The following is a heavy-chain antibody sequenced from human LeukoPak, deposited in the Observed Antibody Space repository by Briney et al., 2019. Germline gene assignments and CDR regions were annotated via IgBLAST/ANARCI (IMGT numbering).Heavy chain of an antibody. Sequence: ASVKVSCKASGYTFASYDINWVRQAPGQGLEWMGWMNPNSGNTGYAQKFQGRVTMTRNTSISTAYMELSSLRSEDTAVYYCARGSIEYYDFWSGYYKGGPYYFDYWGQGTLVTVSS. V-gene: IGHV1-8*01. CDR2: MNPNSGNT. CDR3: ARGSIEYYDFWSGYYKGGPYYFDY. J-gene: IGHJ4*02. CDR1: GYTFASYD. D-gene: IGHD3-3*01.